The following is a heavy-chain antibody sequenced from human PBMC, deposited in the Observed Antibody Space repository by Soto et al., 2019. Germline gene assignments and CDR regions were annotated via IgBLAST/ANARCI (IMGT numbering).Heavy chain of an antibody. CDR3: AKAGIAAAADFDY. J-gene: IGHJ4*02. CDR2: ISYDGSNK. D-gene: IGHD6-13*01. CDR1: GFTFSSYG. V-gene: IGHV3-30*18. Sequence: PGGSLRLSCAASGFTFSSYGMHWVRQAPGKGLEWVAVISYDGSNKYYADSVKGRFTISRDNSKNTLYLQMNSLRAEDTAVYYCAKAGIAAAADFDYWGQGTLVTVSS.